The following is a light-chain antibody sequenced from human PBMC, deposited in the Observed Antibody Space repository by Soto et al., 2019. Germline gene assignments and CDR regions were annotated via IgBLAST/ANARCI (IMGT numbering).Light chain of an antibody. Sequence: QSVLTQPASVSGSPGQSITISCTGTSSDVGGYNYVSWYQQHPGKAPKLMIYEVSNRPSGVSNRFSGSKSGNTASLTISGLQAEDEADYYCSSYTSSSTPYVFGTGKKGTVL. V-gene: IGLV2-14*01. CDR2: EVS. CDR1: SSDVGGYNY. J-gene: IGLJ1*01. CDR3: SSYTSSSTPYV.